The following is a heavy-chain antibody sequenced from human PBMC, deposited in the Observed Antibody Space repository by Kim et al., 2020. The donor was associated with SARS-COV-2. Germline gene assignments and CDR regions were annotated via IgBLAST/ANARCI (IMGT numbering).Heavy chain of an antibody. Sequence: YAKGFTGRFVFSLDTSVSTAYLQISSLKAEDTDVYYCARKYGSGPYAFAIWGQGTMVTVSS. D-gene: IGHD3-10*01. CDR3: ARKYGSGPYAFAI. V-gene: IGHV7-4-1*02. J-gene: IGHJ3*02.